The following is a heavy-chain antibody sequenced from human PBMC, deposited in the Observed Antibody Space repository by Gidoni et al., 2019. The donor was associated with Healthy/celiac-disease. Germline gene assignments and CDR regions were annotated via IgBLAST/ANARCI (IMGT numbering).Heavy chain of an antibody. V-gene: IGHV3-23*01. CDR2: ISGSGGST. D-gene: IGHD2-15*01. CDR3: AKGDCSGGSCLIFDY. J-gene: IGHJ4*02. Sequence: EVQLLESGGGLVQPGGSLRLSCPASGFPFSSYAMRWVRQAPGKGLEWVSAISGSGGSTYYADSVKGRFTISRDNSKNTLYLQMNSLRAEDTAVYYCAKGDCSGGSCLIFDYWGQGTLVTVSS. CDR1: GFPFSSYA.